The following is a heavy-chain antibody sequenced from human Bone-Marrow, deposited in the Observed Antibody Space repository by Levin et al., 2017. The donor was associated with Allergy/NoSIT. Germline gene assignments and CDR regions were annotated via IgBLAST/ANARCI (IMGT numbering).Heavy chain of an antibody. Sequence: TAGGSLRLSCKASGSTFTSYDINWVRQAPGQGLDWVGWMNSSSGNTGSAHEFRGRVTMTRDTSISTAYLELSSLGSEDTAVYYCARGRSFINDLITRRYYFDNWGQGTPVTVSS. D-gene: IGHD3-16*01. V-gene: IGHV1-8*01. CDR3: ARGRSFINDLITRRYYFDN. CDR1: GSTFTSYD. CDR2: MNSSSGNT. J-gene: IGHJ4*02.